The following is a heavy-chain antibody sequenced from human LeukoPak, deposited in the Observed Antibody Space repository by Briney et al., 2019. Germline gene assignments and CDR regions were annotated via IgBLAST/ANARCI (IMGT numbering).Heavy chain of an antibody. Sequence: GGSVRVSCAASGYTFASYGISWARQAPGQGLEYLGWISAAGGTTNYAQKVQDSVTMTTDTSTTTAYMELRSLRSEDTAVYYCARFAPAVTTHFSLWGQGTLVTVSS. CDR2: ISAAGGTT. D-gene: IGHD4-17*01. CDR3: ARFAPAVTTHFSL. V-gene: IGHV1-18*01. CDR1: GYTFASYG. J-gene: IGHJ4*02.